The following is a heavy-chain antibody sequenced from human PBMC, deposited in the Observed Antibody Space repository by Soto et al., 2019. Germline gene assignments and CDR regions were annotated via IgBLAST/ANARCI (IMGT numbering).Heavy chain of an antibody. CDR3: TTSYRGGIFYT. CDR2: IKSEAGGGKT. V-gene: IGHV3-15*07. CDR1: GFLFINAW. D-gene: IGHD1-26*01. J-gene: IGHJ5*02. Sequence: EVQVVESGGGLVQPGKSLRLSCAASGFLFINAWMNWVRQAPGKGLEWVGRIKSEAGGGKTDYAAPVKGRFTNERDDSKNILYMQMNSQKTEDKDGSYCTTSYRGGIFYTWGQGTLVTVSS.